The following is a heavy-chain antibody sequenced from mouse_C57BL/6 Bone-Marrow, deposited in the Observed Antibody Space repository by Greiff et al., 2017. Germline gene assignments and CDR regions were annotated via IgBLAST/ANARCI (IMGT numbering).Heavy chain of an antibody. CDR1: GYTFTDYY. CDR3: ANDGYYWFAY. V-gene: IGHV1-26*01. Sequence: VQLQQSGPELVKPGASVKISCKASGYTFTDYYMNWVKQSHGKSLEWIGDINPNNGGTSYNQKFKGKATLTVDKSSSTAYMVLRSLTSEDSAVYYCANDGYYWFAYWGQGTLVTVSA. J-gene: IGHJ3*01. CDR2: INPNNGGT. D-gene: IGHD2-3*01.